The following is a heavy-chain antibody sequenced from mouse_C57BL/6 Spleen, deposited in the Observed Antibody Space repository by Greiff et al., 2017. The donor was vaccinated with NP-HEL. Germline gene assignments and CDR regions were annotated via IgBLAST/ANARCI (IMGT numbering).Heavy chain of an antibody. D-gene: IGHD2-3*01. V-gene: IGHV1-62-2*01. J-gene: IGHJ4*01. Sequence: QVQLQQSGAELVKPGASVKLSCKASGYTFTEYTIHWVKQRSGQGLEWIGWFYPGSGSIKYNEKFKDKATLTADKSSSTVYMELSRLTSEDSAVYFCARHEGGYDGYLYYYAMDYWGQGTSVTVSS. CDR3: ARHEGGYDGYLYYYAMDY. CDR1: GYTFTEYT. CDR2: FYPGSGSI.